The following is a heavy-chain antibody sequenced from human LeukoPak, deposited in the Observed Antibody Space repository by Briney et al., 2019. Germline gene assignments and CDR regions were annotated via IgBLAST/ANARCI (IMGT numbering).Heavy chain of an antibody. D-gene: IGHD2-2*03. CDR3: AKDWILLFLRPLRSSYKDV. CDR2: ISYDGSNT. V-gene: IGHV3-30*18. Sequence: GRSLRLSCAAAGFRFKSYGMHWVRQAPGKGLEWVAVISYDGSNTYYVDSVKGRFSISRDNSNNTVYLQLNSLKVEDTAVYYCAKDWILLFLRPLRSSYKDVWGKGTAVTVSS. J-gene: IGHJ6*03. CDR1: GFRFKSYG.